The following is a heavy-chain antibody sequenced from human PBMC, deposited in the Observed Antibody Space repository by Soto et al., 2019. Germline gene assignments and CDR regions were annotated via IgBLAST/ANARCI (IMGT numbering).Heavy chain of an antibody. CDR3: ARHQGNYYYDSSGYFY. CDR2: INPNSGGT. J-gene: IGHJ4*02. D-gene: IGHD3-22*01. Sequence: QVQLVQSGAEVKKPGASVKVSCKASGYTFTGYYMHWVRQAPGQGLEWMGWINPNSGGTNYAQKFQGRVTMTRDTSISTDYMELSRLRSDDTAVYYCARHQGNYYYDSSGYFYWGQGTLVTVSS. V-gene: IGHV1-2*02. CDR1: GYTFTGYY.